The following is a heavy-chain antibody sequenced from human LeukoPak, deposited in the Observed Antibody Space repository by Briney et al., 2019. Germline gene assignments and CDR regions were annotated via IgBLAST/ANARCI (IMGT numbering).Heavy chain of an antibody. Sequence: PSETLSLTCTVSGGSISSYYWSWIRQPAGKGLEWIGRIYTSGSTNYNPSLKSRVTISVDKSKNQFSLKLSTVTAAGTAVYYCAMWTSGYYYDYWGQGTLVTVSS. CDR2: IYTSGST. J-gene: IGHJ4*02. V-gene: IGHV4-4*07. CDR3: AMWTSGYYYDY. CDR1: GGSISSYY. D-gene: IGHD3-22*01.